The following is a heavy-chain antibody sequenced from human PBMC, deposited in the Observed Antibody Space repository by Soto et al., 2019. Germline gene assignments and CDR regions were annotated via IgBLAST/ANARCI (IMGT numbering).Heavy chain of an antibody. CDR2: INAGNGNT. V-gene: IGHV1-3*01. Sequence: ASVKVSCKASGYTFTTYTIHWVRQAPGQRLEWMGWINAGNGNTKYSQKFQGRVTITRDTSASTAYMELSSLRSEDTAVYYCARSIVVVTALDYWGQGTLVTVSS. CDR3: ARSIVVVTALDY. CDR1: GYTFTTYT. J-gene: IGHJ4*02. D-gene: IGHD2-21*02.